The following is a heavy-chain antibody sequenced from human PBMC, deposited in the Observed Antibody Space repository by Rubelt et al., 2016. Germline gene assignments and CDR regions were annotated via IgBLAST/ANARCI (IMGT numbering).Heavy chain of an antibody. CDR1: GGSFSGYY. D-gene: IGHD3-10*01. V-gene: IGHV4-34*01. Sequence: QVQLQQWGAGLLKPSETLSLTCAVYGGSFSGYYWSWIRQPPGKGLEWIGEINHSGSTNYNPSLKSRVTISLDTSKNHFSLKLGSVTAADTAVYYCARGGRYYGSGSYQRHNWFDPWGQGTLVTVSS. CDR2: INHSGST. J-gene: IGHJ5*02. CDR3: ARGGRYYGSGSYQRHNWFDP.